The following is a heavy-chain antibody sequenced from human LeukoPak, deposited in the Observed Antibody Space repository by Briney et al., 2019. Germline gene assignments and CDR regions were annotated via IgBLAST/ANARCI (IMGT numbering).Heavy chain of an antibody. CDR1: GGSISSYY. Sequence: PSETLSLTCTVSGGSISSYYWSWIRQPPGKGLEWIGYIYYSGSTNYNPSLKSRVTISVDKSKNQFSLKLSSVTAADTAVYFCARDDFVDTAMVRLYYWGQGTLVTVSS. D-gene: IGHD5-18*01. J-gene: IGHJ4*02. CDR2: IYYSGST. V-gene: IGHV4-59*12. CDR3: ARDDFVDTAMVRLYY.